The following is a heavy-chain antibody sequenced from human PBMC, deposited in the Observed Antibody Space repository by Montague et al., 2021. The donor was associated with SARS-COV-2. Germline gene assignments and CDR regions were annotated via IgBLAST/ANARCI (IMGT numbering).Heavy chain of an antibody. J-gene: IGHJ4*02. Sequence: CAISGDSVVELRGRSEENTHEPQSTVKSLGGTYYRTKWYSDYAPSVRGRLTVNPDASKNEFSLELNYVTPEDTAVYYCVRYSGWFYFDFWGQGTLVTVSS. CDR1: GDSVVELRGR. CDR2: TYYRTKWYS. D-gene: IGHD6-19*01. CDR3: VRYSGWFYFDF. V-gene: IGHV6-1*01.